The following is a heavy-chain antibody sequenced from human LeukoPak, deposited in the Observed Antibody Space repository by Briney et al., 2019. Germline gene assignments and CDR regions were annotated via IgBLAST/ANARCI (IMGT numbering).Heavy chain of an antibody. V-gene: IGHV3-23*01. J-gene: IGHJ3*02. CDR2: ISGSGGST. D-gene: IGHD3-22*01. Sequence: PGGSLRLSCAASGFTFSSYAMSWARQAPGKGLEWVSAISGSGGSTYYADSVKGRFTISRDNSKNTLYLQMNSLRAEDTAVYYCAKYYYDSHWLVVPLDAFDIWGQGTMVTVSS. CDR1: GFTFSSYA. CDR3: AKYYYDSHWLVVPLDAFDI.